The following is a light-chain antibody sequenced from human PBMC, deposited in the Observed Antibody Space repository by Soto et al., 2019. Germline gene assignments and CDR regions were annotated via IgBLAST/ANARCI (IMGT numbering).Light chain of an antibody. CDR1: SSDVGGYDY. CDR2: DVS. Sequence: QSALTQPASVSGSPGQSSTISCTGTSSDVGGYDYVSWYQQHPGKAPKLMIYDVSNRPSGVSNRFSGSKSGNTASLTISGLQDEDEADYYCSSYTSSITLGVFGTGTKLTV. CDR3: SSYTSSITLGV. V-gene: IGLV2-14*01. J-gene: IGLJ1*01.